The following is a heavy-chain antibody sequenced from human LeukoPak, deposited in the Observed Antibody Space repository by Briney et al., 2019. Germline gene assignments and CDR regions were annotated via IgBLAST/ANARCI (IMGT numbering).Heavy chain of an antibody. Sequence: ASVNVSCKTSGYTFTSYYMHWVRQAPGQGLEWMGIINPSGGSTSYAQKFQGRVTMTRDTSTSTLYMEMSSLRSEDTAIYYCARVSVAAGFDYWGQGTLVTVSS. CDR1: GYTFTSYY. CDR2: INPSGGST. D-gene: IGHD6-13*01. J-gene: IGHJ4*02. V-gene: IGHV1-46*01. CDR3: ARVSVAAGFDY.